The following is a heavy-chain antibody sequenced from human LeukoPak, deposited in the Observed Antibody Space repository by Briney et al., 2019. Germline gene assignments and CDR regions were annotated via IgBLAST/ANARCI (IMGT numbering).Heavy chain of an antibody. V-gene: IGHV4-59*01. CDR2: IYYSGST. J-gene: IGHJ4*02. CDR3: ASSYYYGSGSYYNALGY. CDR1: GGSISSYY. Sequence: SETLSLTCTVSGGSISSYYWSWIRQPPGKGLEWIGYIYYSGSTNYNPSLKSRVTISVDTSKNQFSLKLSSVTAADTAVYYCASSYYYGSGSYYNALGYWGQGTLVTVSS. D-gene: IGHD3-10*01.